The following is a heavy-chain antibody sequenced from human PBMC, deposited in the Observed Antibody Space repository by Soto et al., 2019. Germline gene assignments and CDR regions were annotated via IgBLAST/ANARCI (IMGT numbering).Heavy chain of an antibody. V-gene: IGHV1-2*02. D-gene: IGHD6-19*01. CDR2: INPNNGVT. CDR3: AAAAIPVAGRHPDF. Sequence: QVQLVQSGAEVKRPGASVKVSCKASGYMFTGFYLHWVRQAPGQGLDWMGWINPNNGVTTYAKNFQGSVTMTRDSSITTAYMELSSLRPDDTAVYFCAAAAIPVAGRHPDFWGQGTVVTVS. CDR1: GYMFTGFY. J-gene: IGHJ4*02.